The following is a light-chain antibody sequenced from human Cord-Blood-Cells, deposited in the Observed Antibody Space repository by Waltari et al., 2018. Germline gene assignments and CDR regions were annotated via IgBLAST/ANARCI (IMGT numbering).Light chain of an antibody. Sequence: DIHMTQSPSSLSASVGDRVTITCQASPDISNYLNWYQQKPGKAPKPLIYDASNLETGVPSRFSGSGSGTDFTFTISSLQPEDIATYYCQQYDNLPLTFGPGTKVDIK. J-gene: IGKJ3*01. CDR2: DAS. V-gene: IGKV1-33*01. CDR3: QQYDNLPLT. CDR1: PDISNY.